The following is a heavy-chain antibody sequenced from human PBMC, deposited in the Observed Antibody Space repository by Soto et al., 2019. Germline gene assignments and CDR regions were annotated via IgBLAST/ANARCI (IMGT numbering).Heavy chain of an antibody. Sequence: QITLKESGPTLVKPTQTLTLTCTFSGFSLSTSGVGVGWIRQPPGKALEWLALIYWEDDKRYSPSLKSRLTNPKDPSKNQVVLTTTTIDPVDTATYYCARMGRYYYILTGYSWTIDYWGQGTLVTVSS. CDR3: ARMGRYYYILTGYSWTIDY. J-gene: IGHJ4*02. CDR1: GFSLSTSGVG. D-gene: IGHD3-9*01. V-gene: IGHV2-5*02. CDR2: IYWEDDK.